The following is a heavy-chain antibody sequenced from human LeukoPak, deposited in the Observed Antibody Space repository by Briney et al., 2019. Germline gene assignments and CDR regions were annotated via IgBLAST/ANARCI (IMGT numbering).Heavy chain of an antibody. CDR2: IRSKAYGGTT. V-gene: IGHV3-49*04. Sequence: GGSLRLSCAASGFYFANYAMSWVRQAPGKGLEWVGFIRSKAYGGTTEYAASVKGRFTISRDDSKSIAYLQMNSLKTEDTAVYYCTIGRWYSVWYFDLWGRGTLVTVSS. CDR3: TIGRWYSVWYFDL. D-gene: IGHD4-23*01. CDR1: GFYFANYA. J-gene: IGHJ2*01.